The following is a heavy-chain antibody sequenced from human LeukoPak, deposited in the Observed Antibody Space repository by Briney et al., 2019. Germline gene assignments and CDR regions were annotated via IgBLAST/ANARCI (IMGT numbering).Heavy chain of an antibody. J-gene: IGHJ4*02. V-gene: IGHV3-33*03. CDR1: GLTFRSYG. CDR2: IWYDGSNK. CDR3: AATGGIAVAGSPFDY. Sequence: GGSLRLSCAASGLTFRSYGMHRVRQAPGKGLEWVAVIWYDGSNKYYGDSVKGRFTISRDSSKNTLYLQMNSLRAEDTAVYYCAATGGIAVAGSPFDYWGQGNLVTVSS. D-gene: IGHD6-19*01.